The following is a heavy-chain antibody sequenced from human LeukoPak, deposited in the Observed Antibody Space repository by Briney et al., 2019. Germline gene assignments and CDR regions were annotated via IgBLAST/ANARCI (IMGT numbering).Heavy chain of an antibody. V-gene: IGHV3-9*01. CDR3: TRGFWGWEVDY. CDR1: GFTFDDYA. CDR2: ISWNSGSV. Sequence: PGGSLRLSCAASGFTFDDYAMHWVRQAPGKGLEWVSGISWNSGSVGYADSVKGRFTISRDNAKNTLYLQMNSLRAEDTAVYYCTRGFWGWEVDYWGQGTLLTVSS. J-gene: IGHJ4*02. D-gene: IGHD3-3*01.